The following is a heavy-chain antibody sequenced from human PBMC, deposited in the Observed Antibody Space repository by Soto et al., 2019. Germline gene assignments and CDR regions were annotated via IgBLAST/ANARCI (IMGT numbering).Heavy chain of an antibody. J-gene: IGHJ6*02. Sequence: EVQLVESGGGLVKPGGSLRLSCAASGFTLTSYSMNWVRQAPGKGLEWVSSISSSSSHIYYADSVKGRFTISRDNARNALYLEMNSLRAEDTAVYYYVRERGLSSYYGMDVWGQGTTVTVSS. CDR1: GFTLTSYS. V-gene: IGHV3-21*02. CDR2: ISSSSSHI. D-gene: IGHD3-10*01. CDR3: VRERGLSSYYGMDV.